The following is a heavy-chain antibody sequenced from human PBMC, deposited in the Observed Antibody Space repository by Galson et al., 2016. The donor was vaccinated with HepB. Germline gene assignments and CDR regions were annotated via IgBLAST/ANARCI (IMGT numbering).Heavy chain of an antibody. J-gene: IGHJ6*02. V-gene: IGHV3-74*01. CDR2: ISTDGSST. CDR3: ARNPYSGPRYYYGLDV. CDR1: GFTFSSYW. Sequence: SLRLSCAASGFTFSSYWMHWVRQAPGKGLMWVSRISTDGSSTRYADSVKGRFTISRDNAKNTLYRQMRSLRAEDSAMYFCARNPYSGPRYYYGLDVWGRGTMVTVSS. D-gene: IGHD4-23*01.